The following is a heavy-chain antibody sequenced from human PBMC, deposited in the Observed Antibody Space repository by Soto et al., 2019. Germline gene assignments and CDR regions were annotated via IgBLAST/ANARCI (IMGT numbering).Heavy chain of an antibody. D-gene: IGHD6-6*01. CDR1: GGSVNSDFYY. Sequence: SETLFLTCTVSGGSVNSDFYYWSWIRQPPGKGLEWIGYIYYTGSTNYNPSLKSRVTISLDTSRNQFSLKLSSVTAADTAVFYCAREYSNSPEAFDYWGQGALVTVSS. CDR3: AREYSNSPEAFDY. J-gene: IGHJ4*02. V-gene: IGHV4-61*01. CDR2: IYYTGST.